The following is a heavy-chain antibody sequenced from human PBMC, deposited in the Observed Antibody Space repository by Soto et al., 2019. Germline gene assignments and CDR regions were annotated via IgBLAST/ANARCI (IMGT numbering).Heavy chain of an antibody. CDR3: AKGEARYGSGTLDY. D-gene: IGHD3-10*01. V-gene: IGHV3-30*18. Sequence: QVQLVESGGSVVRPGRSLTLSCAASGFTFRSFGMHWVRQAPGKGLEWVSLISYDGVNTYYAESVKDRFTISRDNSKSTLYLQMNSLRPDDTAVYYCAKGEARYGSGTLDYWGQGSLVTVSS. J-gene: IGHJ4*02. CDR2: ISYDGVNT. CDR1: GFTFRSFG.